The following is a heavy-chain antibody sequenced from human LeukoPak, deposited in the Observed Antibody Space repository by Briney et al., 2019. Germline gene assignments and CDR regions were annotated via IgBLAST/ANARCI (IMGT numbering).Heavy chain of an antibody. Sequence: GGSLRLSCAASGFTFSDYYMSWIRQAPGKGLEWVSYISSSGSTIYYADSVKGRFTISRDNAKNSLYLQMNSLRAEDTAVYYCATRNYGDSYGAFDIWGQGTVVTVSS. CDR3: ATRNYGDSYGAFDI. J-gene: IGHJ3*02. D-gene: IGHD4-17*01. CDR2: ISSSGSTI. CDR1: GFTFSDYY. V-gene: IGHV3-11*04.